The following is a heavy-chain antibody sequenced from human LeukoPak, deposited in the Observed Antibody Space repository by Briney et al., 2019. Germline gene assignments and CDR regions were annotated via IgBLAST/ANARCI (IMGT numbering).Heavy chain of an antibody. Sequence: PGRSLRLSCAASGFTFSSYGMHWVRQAPGKGLEWVAVIWYDGSNKYYADSVKGRFTISRDNSKNTLYLQMGSLRAEDMAVYYCARGYYDSSGYYSPYYFDYWGQGTLVTVSS. CDR1: GFTFSSYG. D-gene: IGHD3-22*01. CDR3: ARGYYDSSGYYSPYYFDY. CDR2: IWYDGSNK. V-gene: IGHV3-33*01. J-gene: IGHJ4*02.